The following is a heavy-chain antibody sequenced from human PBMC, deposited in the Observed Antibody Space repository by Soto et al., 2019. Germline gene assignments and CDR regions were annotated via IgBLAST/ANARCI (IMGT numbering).Heavy chain of an antibody. CDR1: GGSFSGYY. CDR3: ARNRRITMVRGGNWFDP. Sequence: LSLTCAVYGGSFSGYYWSWIRQPPGKGLEWIGEINHSGSTNYNPSLKSRVTISVDTSKNQFSLKLSSVTAADTAVYYCARNRRITMVRGGNWFDPWGQGTLVTVS. V-gene: IGHV4-34*01. CDR2: INHSGST. D-gene: IGHD3-10*01. J-gene: IGHJ5*02.